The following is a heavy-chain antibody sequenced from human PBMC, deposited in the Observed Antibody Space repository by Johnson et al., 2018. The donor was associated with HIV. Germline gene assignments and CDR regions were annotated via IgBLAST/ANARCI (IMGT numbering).Heavy chain of an antibody. Sequence: QVQLVESGGGVVQPGGSLRLSCAASGFTVSSNEMSWIRQAPGKGLEWVSYISSSGSTIYYADSVKGRFTISRDNAKNSRDLQMNSLRAEDTAVYYCARGSWSSGSYGIWYAFDIWGQGTKVTVSS. V-gene: IGHV3-11*04. J-gene: IGHJ3*02. CDR3: ARGSWSSGSYGIWYAFDI. CDR2: ISSSGSTI. CDR1: GFTVSSNE. D-gene: IGHD1-26*01.